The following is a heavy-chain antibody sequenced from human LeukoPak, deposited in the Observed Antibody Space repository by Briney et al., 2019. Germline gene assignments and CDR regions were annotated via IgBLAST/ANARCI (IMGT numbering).Heavy chain of an antibody. V-gene: IGHV3-23*01. CDR1: GFTFSSYA. J-gene: IGHJ4*02. D-gene: IGHD6-13*01. Sequence: GGSLRLSCAASGFTFSSYAMSWVRQAPGKGLEWVSAISGSGGSTYYADSVKGRFTISRDNSKNTLYLQMNSLRAEDTAVYYCAEAGYSSSWYSVFDYWGQGTLVTVSS. CDR3: AEAGYSSSWYSVFDY. CDR2: ISGSGGST.